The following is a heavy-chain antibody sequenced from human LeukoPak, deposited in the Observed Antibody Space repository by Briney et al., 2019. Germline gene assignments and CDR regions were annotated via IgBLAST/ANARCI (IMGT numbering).Heavy chain of an antibody. Sequence: GSLTLSCAASGFTFSSYGMHWVRQAPGKGLEWVAVIWYDGSNKYYADSVKGRFTISRDNSKNTLYLQMNSLRAEDTAVYYCARDFYCSSTSCYLYYYYYYGMDVWGKGTTVTVSS. CDR2: IWYDGSNK. D-gene: IGHD2-2*01. CDR1: GFTFSSYG. V-gene: IGHV3-33*01. J-gene: IGHJ6*04. CDR3: ARDFYCSSTSCYLYYYYYYGMDV.